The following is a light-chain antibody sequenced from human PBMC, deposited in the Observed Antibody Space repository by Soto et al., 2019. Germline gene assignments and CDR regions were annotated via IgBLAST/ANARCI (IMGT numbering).Light chain of an antibody. J-gene: IGLJ1*01. CDR3: QSYDSSLSGWV. CDR1: SSNIGAGYD. CDR2: GNS. Sequence: QAVLTQPPSVAGAPGQRVTISCTWSSSNIGAGYDVHWYQQLPGTAPKLLIYGNSNRPSGVPDRFSGSKSGTSASLAITGLQAEDEADYYCQSYDSSLSGWVFGTGTKVTVL. V-gene: IGLV1-40*01.